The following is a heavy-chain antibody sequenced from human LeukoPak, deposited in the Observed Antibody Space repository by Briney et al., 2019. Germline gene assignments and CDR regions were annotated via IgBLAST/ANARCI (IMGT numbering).Heavy chain of an antibody. CDR1: GYTFTSYD. D-gene: IGHD3-16*01. Sequence: ASVKVSCKASGYTFTSYDINWVRQATGQGLEWMGWMNPNSGNTGYAQKFQGRVTITRDTSASTAYMELSSLRSEDMAVYYCARERGTDYMDVWGKGTTVTVSS. J-gene: IGHJ6*03. V-gene: IGHV1-8*01. CDR2: MNPNSGNT. CDR3: ARERGTDYMDV.